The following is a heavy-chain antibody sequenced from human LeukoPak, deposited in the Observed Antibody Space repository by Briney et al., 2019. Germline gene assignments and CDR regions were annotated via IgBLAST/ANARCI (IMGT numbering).Heavy chain of an antibody. CDR1: GGSISSSSYY. J-gene: IGHJ5*02. CDR3: ASLSGRDCSSTSCYYWFDP. CDR2: IYYSGST. V-gene: IGHV4-39*01. Sequence: SETLSLTCTVSGGSISSSSYYWGWIRQPPGKGLEWIGSIYYSGSTYYNPSLKSRVTISVDTSKNQFSLKLSSVTAADTAVYYCASLSGRDCSSTSCYYWFDPWGQGTLVTVSS. D-gene: IGHD2-2*01.